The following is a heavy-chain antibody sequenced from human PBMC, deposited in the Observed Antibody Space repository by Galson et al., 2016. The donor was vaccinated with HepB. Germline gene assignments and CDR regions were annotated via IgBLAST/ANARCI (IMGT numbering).Heavy chain of an antibody. J-gene: IGHJ4*02. CDR3: ARSGPPSYGDFGF. D-gene: IGHD4-17*01. CDR2: IYHNGDT. V-gene: IGHV4-34*09. CDR1: GGSLSGNF. Sequence: TLSLTCDVYGGSLSGNFWSWIRQPPRMGLEWIGYIYHNGDTYYNPSLESRVAMSLDTSKNEFSLKMNSVTDADTAMYYCARSGPPSYGDFGFWGQGALLTVSS.